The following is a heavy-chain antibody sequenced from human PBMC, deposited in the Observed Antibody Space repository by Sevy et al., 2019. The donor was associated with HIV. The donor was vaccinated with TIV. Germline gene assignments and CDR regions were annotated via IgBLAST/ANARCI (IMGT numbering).Heavy chain of an antibody. CDR1: GFTFSDHY. CDR2: IRNKDNSYTT. Sequence: GGSLRLSCAASGFTFSDHYMDWVRQAPGKGLEWVGRIRNKDNSYTTEYAASVKGRFTISRDDSKNSLYLQMNSLKTEDTAIYYCARDLRSGGAHFDYWGQGTLVTVSS. V-gene: IGHV3-72*01. J-gene: IGHJ4*02. D-gene: IGHD3-16*01. CDR3: ARDLRSGGAHFDY.